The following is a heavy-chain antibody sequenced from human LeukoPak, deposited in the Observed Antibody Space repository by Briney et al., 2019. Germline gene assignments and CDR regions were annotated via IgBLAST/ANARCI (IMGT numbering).Heavy chain of an antibody. CDR3: VRGSSGTAVRGISWAWFDP. CDR2: IKQEGSEK. J-gene: IGHJ5*02. V-gene: IGHV3-7*05. D-gene: IGHD3-10*01. CDR1: GFTFSTYG. Sequence: GGSLRLSCAASGFTFSTYGMTWGRQAPGKGLEWVANIKQEGSEKSYVNSVKGRFTISRDNAKNSLFLQMNSLRPEETAVYYCVRGSSGTAVRGISWAWFDPWGQGTLVTVSS.